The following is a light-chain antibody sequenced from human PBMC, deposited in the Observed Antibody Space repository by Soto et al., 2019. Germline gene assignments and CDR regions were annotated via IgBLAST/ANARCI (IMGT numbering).Light chain of an antibody. CDR1: QSVGSN. J-gene: IGKJ4*01. CDR3: QQYYNWPPLT. V-gene: IGKV3-15*01. Sequence: EVVMKQSPATLSVSPGERATLSCRASQSVGSNLAWYQQKPGQAPRLLIYAASTRATGIPARFSGSGSGTEFTHTISSLQSEDFAVYYCQQYYNWPPLTFGGGTKVDIK. CDR2: AAS.